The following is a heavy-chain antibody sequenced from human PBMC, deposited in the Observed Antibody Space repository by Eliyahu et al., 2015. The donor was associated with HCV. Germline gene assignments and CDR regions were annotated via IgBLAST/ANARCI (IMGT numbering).Heavy chain of an antibody. J-gene: IGHJ5*02. Sequence: QITLKESGPTLVKPTQTLTLTCTFSGFSLSTSGVGVGWIRQPPGKALEWLALIYWDDDKRYSPSLKSRLTITKDTSKNQVVLTMTNMDPVDTATYYCAHRLAVHGWPLWFGYNLGFDPWGQGTLVTVSS. CDR3: AHRLAVHGWPLWFGYNLGFDP. V-gene: IGHV2-5*02. D-gene: IGHD3-10*01. CDR2: IYWDDDK. CDR1: GFSLSTSGVG.